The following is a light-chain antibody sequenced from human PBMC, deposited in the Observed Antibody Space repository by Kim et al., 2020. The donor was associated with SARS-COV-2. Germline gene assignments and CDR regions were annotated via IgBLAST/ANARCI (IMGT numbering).Light chain of an antibody. Sequence: HSFTISCSGTSRDVVRYTYVSLYQHHPGKAPKVLFFHVTQRPSGVPDRCSGSTSGNTASLTISGLHAEDDADYYSSSFAGSYTWIFGGGTQLTVL. CDR2: HVT. CDR1: SRDVVRYTY. J-gene: IGLJ2*01. CDR3: SSFAGSYTWI. V-gene: IGLV2-11*01.